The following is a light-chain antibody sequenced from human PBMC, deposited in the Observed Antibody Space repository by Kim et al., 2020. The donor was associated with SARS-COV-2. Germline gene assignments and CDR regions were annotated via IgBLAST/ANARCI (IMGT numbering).Light chain of an antibody. CDR3: QAYDDFNRL. Sequence: GKTVTVSCTRSMCNIASSYVKWDQQRPGSSPTTLIYEDNQRTPGVPERFSGSVDSSSNSASLTISDLTTEDEADSVCQAYDDFNRLFGGGTKLTAL. V-gene: IGLV6-57*01. J-gene: IGLJ3*02. CDR2: EDN. CDR1: MCNIASSY.